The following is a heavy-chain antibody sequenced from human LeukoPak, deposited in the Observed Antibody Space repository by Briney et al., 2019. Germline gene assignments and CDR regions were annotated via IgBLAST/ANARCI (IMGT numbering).Heavy chain of an antibody. V-gene: IGHV5-51*01. J-gene: IGHJ3*02. CDR2: IYPGDSDT. CDR3: ASCYDSSGYCQYAFDI. CDR1: GFNFTNYW. Sequence: GESLKISCKGSGFNFTNYWIGWVRQMPGKGLEWMGIIYPGDSDTRYSPSFQGQVAISADKSISTAYLQWSSLEASDTAMYYCASCYDSSGYCQYAFDIWGQGTMVTVSS. D-gene: IGHD3-22*01.